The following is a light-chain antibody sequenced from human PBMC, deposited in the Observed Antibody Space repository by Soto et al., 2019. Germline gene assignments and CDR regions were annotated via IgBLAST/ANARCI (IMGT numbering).Light chain of an antibody. J-gene: IGKJ1*01. CDR2: GAS. CDR3: QQYGSSPWT. Sequence: EIVLTQSPGTLSLSPGERATLSCRASQSVSSSYLAWYQQKPGQAPRLLIYGASSRAIGIPDRLSGSGSGTDFTLAISRLEPEDFAVYYCQQYGSSPWTFGQGTKVEI. CDR1: QSVSSSY. V-gene: IGKV3-20*01.